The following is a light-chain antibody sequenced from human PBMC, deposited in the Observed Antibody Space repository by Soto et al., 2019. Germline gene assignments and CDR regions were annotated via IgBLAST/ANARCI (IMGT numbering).Light chain of an antibody. V-gene: IGKV1-13*02. CDR2: DAS. Sequence: AIQLTQSPSSLSASVGDRVNITCRASQGISSALAWYQQKPGKAPKLLIYDASSLESGVPSRFSGSGSGTDFTLTISSLQPEDFATYYCQQFNSYTHLFGQGTLLEIK. J-gene: IGKJ5*01. CDR1: QGISSA. CDR3: QQFNSYTHL.